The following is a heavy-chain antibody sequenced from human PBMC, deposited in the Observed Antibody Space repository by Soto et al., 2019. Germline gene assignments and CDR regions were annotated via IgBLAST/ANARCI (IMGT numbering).Heavy chain of an antibody. Sequence: SETLSLTCTVSGGSISSYYWSWIRQPPRKGLEWIGDIYYSGSTNYNPSLKSRVTISVDTSKNQFSLKLSSVTAADTAVYYCARRYGLSAFDIWGQGTMVTVS. D-gene: IGHD3-10*01. CDR3: ARRYGLSAFDI. V-gene: IGHV4-59*08. CDR2: IYYSGST. J-gene: IGHJ3*02. CDR1: GGSISSYY.